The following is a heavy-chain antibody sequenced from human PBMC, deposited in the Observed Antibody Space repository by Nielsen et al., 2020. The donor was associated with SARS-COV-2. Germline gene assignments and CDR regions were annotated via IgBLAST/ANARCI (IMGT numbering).Heavy chain of an antibody. CDR1: GFTFSSYG. CDR3: ASPAQGSSGTYYYYGLDV. J-gene: IGHJ6*02. Sequence: GESLKISCVASGFTFSSYGIHWVRQAPGKGLDWVAVMSYDGSLKFYADSVKGRFTISRDNSKNTSFLQMSSLRPEDAAVYYCASPAQGSSGTYYYYGLDVWGQGTTVTVSS. V-gene: IGHV3-30*03. D-gene: IGHD1-26*01. CDR2: MSYDGSLK.